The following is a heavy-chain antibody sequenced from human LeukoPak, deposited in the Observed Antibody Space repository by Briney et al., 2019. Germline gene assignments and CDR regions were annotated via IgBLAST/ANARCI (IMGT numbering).Heavy chain of an antibody. J-gene: IGHJ3*02. CDR2: ITSSSSSTI. CDR3: ARDRGGNYYDSSGRDAFDI. D-gene: IGHD3-22*01. V-gene: IGHV3-48*04. Sequence: GGSLRLSCAASGFTFSSYSMNWVRQAPGKGLEWVSYITSSSSSTIYYADSVKGRFTISRDNAKNSLYLQMNSLRAEDTAVYYCARDRGGNYYDSSGRDAFDIWGQGTMVTVSS. CDR1: GFTFSSYS.